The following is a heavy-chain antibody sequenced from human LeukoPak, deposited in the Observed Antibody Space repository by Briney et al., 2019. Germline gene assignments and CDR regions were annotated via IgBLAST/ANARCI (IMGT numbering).Heavy chain of an antibody. J-gene: IGHJ5*02. CDR1: GYTFTSYG. D-gene: IGHD1-26*01. Sequence: EASVKVSCKASGYTFTSYGISWVRQAPGQGLEWMGWISAYNGNTNYAQKLQGRVAVTTDTSTSTAYMELRSLRSDDTAVYYCAREVRELGFDPWGQGTLVTVSS. CDR2: ISAYNGNT. V-gene: IGHV1-18*01. CDR3: AREVRELGFDP.